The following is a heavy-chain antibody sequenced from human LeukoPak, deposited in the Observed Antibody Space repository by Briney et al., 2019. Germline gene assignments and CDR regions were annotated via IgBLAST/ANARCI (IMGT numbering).Heavy chain of an antibody. CDR1: GYTFTGNY. CDR3: ARDLAVAGTMVEFDY. V-gene: IGHV1-2*02. CDR2: INPNSGGT. J-gene: IGHJ4*02. Sequence: ASVKVSCKTSGYTFTGNYMHWVRQAPGQGLEWMGWINPNSGGTNYAQKFQGRVTMTRDTSISAAYMELSRLRSDDTAVYYCARDLAVAGTMVEFDYWGQGTLVTVSS. D-gene: IGHD6-19*01.